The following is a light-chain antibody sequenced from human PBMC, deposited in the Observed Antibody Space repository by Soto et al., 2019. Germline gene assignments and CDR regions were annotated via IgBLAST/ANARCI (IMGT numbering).Light chain of an antibody. V-gene: IGLV7-46*01. CDR1: TGAVTNGHT. CDR2: DTS. J-gene: IGLJ2*01. CDR3: LLSYDATNVV. Sequence: QAVVTQEPSLTVSPGGTVTLTCGSSTGAVTNGHTPYWFQQKPGQAPRTLIYDTSNKHSWTPARFSGSLLGGKAALTLSGAQPEDEAEYYCLLSYDATNVVFGGRTKLTVL.